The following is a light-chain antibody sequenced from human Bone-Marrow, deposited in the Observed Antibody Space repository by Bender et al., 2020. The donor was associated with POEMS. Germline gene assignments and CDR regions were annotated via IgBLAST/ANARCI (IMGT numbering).Light chain of an antibody. V-gene: IGLV2-14*03. CDR3: SSYTSNNIVI. J-gene: IGLJ2*01. CDR1: RSDVGGYNY. CDR2: DVS. Sequence: QSALTQPASVSGSPGQSITISCTGTRSDVGGYNYVTWYQQHPDRAPRLIISDVSSRLSGVSYRFSGSKSGNTAYLTISGLQAEDEADYYCSSYTSNNIVIFGGGTKLTVL.